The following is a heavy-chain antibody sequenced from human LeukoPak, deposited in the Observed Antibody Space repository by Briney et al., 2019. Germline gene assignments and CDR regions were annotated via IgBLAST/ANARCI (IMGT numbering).Heavy chain of an antibody. V-gene: IGHV3-20*01. J-gene: IGHJ3*02. CDR1: GFTFSSYS. D-gene: IGHD2-15*01. Sequence: GGSLRLSCAASGFTFSSYSMNWVRQAPGKGLEWVSGINWNGGSTGYADSVKGRFTISRDNAKNSLYLQMNSLRAEDTALYHCARDCSGGSCNDAFDIWGQGTMVTVSS. CDR3: ARDCSGGSCNDAFDI. CDR2: INWNGGST.